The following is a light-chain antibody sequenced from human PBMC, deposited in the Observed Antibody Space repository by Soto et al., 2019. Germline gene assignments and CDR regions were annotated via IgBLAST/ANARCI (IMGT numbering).Light chain of an antibody. Sequence: EIVLTQSPGTLSLSPGERATLSCRASQSVSSNYLAWYQQKPGQATRLLIYGASSRATGIPDRFSGSGSGTDFTLTISRLEPEDFAVYYCQQYGSSSYTFGQGTKLEIK. CDR3: QQYGSSSYT. J-gene: IGKJ2*01. V-gene: IGKV3-20*01. CDR1: QSVSSNY. CDR2: GAS.